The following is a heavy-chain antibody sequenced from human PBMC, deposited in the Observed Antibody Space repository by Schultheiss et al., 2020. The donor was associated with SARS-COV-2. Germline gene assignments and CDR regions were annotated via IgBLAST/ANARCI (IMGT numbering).Heavy chain of an antibody. D-gene: IGHD2-2*01. CDR3: ARSGRAYQLLGGYFDY. V-gene: IGHV3-74*01. J-gene: IGHJ4*02. CDR1: GFTFSSYW. CDR2: INSDGSST. Sequence: GGSLRLSCAASGFTFSSYWMHWVRQAPGKGLVWVSRINSDGSSTSYADSVKGRFTISRDNAKNTLYLQMNSLRAEDTAVYYCARSGRAYQLLGGYFDYWGQGTLVTVSS.